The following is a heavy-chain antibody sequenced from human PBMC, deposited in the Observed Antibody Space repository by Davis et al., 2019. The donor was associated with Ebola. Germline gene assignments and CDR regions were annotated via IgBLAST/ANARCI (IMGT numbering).Heavy chain of an antibody. V-gene: IGHV3-21*01. CDR2: ISSGSSYI. Sequence: GESLKISCAASGFTFSSYSMNWVRQAPGKGLEWVSSISSGSSYIYYADSVKGRFTISRDNAKNSLYLQMNSLRAEDTAVYYCAKGIVVAALGGMDVWGQGTTVTVSS. CDR1: GFTFSSYS. J-gene: IGHJ6*02. CDR3: AKGIVVAALGGMDV. D-gene: IGHD2-2*01.